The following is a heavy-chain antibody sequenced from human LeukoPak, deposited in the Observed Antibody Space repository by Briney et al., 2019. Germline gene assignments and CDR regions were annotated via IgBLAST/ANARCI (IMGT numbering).Heavy chain of an antibody. CDR1: GFTFSSYA. CDR2: ISDSGGNT. Sequence: GGSLRLSCAASGFTFSSYAMSWVRQAPGKGLEWVSVISDSGGNTYYADSVKGRFSISRDNSKNTLYLQMNSLRAEDTAVYYCTKSPISMIVVAKGWYFDLWGRGTLVTVSS. V-gene: IGHV3-23*01. D-gene: IGHD3-22*01. J-gene: IGHJ2*01. CDR3: TKSPISMIVVAKGWYFDL.